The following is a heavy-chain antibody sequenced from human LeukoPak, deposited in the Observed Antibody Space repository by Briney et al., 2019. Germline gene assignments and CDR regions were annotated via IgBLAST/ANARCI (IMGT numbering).Heavy chain of an antibody. CDR2: IKSITDGGTE. Sequence: GGSLRLSCAASGFTFSNVWMSWVRQAPGKGLEWVGRIKSITDGGTEDYAAPVRGRLTISRDDSKNTLYLQMNSLKTEDTAVYYCTTSSDYEGLFDYWGQGTLVTVSS. CDR3: TTSSDYEGLFDY. V-gene: IGHV3-15*01. D-gene: IGHD5-12*01. J-gene: IGHJ4*02. CDR1: GFTFSNVW.